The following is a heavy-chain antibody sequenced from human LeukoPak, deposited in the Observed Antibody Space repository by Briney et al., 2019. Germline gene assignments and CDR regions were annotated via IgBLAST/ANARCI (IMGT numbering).Heavy chain of an antibody. CDR1: GGTFSSYA. Sequence: GASVKVSCKASGGTFSSYAMSWVRQAPGKGLEWVSAISGSGGSTYYADSVKGRFTISRDNSKNTLYLQMNSLRAEDTAVYYCAKGLGYCSSTSCSGPVYYYYGMDVWGQGTTVTVSS. V-gene: IGHV3-23*01. CDR3: AKGLGYCSSTSCSGPVYYYYGMDV. D-gene: IGHD2-2*01. J-gene: IGHJ6*02. CDR2: ISGSGGST.